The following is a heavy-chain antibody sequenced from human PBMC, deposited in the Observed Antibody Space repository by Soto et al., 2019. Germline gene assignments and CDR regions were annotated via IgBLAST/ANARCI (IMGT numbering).Heavy chain of an antibody. CDR2: ISGSGGST. CDR1: GFTFSSYA. J-gene: IGHJ6*03. CDR3: AKLYGSGSYYKIYYYYMDV. Sequence: HPGGSLRLSCAASGFTFSSYAMSWVRQAPGKGLEWVSAISGSGGSTYYADSVKGRFTISRDNSKNTLYLQMNSLRAEDTAVYYCAKLYGSGSYYKIYYYYMDVWGKGTTVTVSS. D-gene: IGHD3-10*01. V-gene: IGHV3-23*01.